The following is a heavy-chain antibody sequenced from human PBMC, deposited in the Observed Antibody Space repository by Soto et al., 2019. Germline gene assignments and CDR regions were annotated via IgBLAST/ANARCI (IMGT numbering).Heavy chain of an antibody. CDR2: IMPIFRAP. Sequence: QVQLVQSGAEVKKPGSSVKVSCKASGGAFSDYAFSWVRQAPGQGLEWLGGIMPIFRAPDYAQKFQGRVTITGXEXTXTXYMEMNSLRSEDTAVYYCASWLKGPDIGNYYYGMDVWGQGTTVTVS. V-gene: IGHV1-69*12. D-gene: IGHD2-15*01. CDR3: ASWLKGPDIGNYYYGMDV. J-gene: IGHJ6*02. CDR1: GGAFSDYA.